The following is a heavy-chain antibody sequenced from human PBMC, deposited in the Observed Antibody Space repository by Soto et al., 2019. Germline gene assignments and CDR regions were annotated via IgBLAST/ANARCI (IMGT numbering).Heavy chain of an antibody. CDR1: GKSIRSAGYY. CDR2: ISYFGDT. D-gene: IGHD4-17*01. V-gene: IGHV4-31*11. CDR3: ATSPPGDNDAFDV. Sequence: QVQLQETGPGLVKPSQTLSLTCGVSGKSIRSAGYYWTWIRQRPGKGLEWIGHISYFGDTHYSPSLTTRVPTSLDPSKNQFSLELTSVKAADTAVYYCATSPPGDNDAFDVWGQGTLVSVSS. J-gene: IGHJ3*01.